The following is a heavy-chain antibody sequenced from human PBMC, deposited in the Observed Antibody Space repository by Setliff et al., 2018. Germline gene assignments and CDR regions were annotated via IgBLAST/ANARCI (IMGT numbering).Heavy chain of an antibody. Sequence: LSLTCAVSGGSISSSNWWSWVRQAPGKGLEWVAAVSFDGRNKYYEDSVKGRFTISRDDSKNTLYLQMNSLRPEDTAVYYCAKDSLSGWSAVDYWGQGTLVTVSS. D-gene: IGHD6-19*01. CDR2: VSFDGRNK. J-gene: IGHJ4*02. CDR3: AKDSLSGWSAVDY. CDR1: GGSISSSN. V-gene: IGHV3-30*18.